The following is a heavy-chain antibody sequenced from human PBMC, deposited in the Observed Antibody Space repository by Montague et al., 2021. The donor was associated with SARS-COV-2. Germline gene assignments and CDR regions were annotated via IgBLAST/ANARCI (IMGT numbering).Heavy chain of an antibody. CDR1: GGPFSGYY. D-gene: IGHD3-22*01. Sequence: SETLSLTCAVYGGPFSGYYWSWIRQPPGKELEWIGEINHSGSTKYNPSLKSRVTISVDTSKNQFSLKLSSVTAADTAVYYCARGPKRVFTYDYDSSGYASDYWGQGTLVTVSS. V-gene: IGHV4-34*01. CDR3: ARGPKRVFTYDYDSSGYASDY. CDR2: INHSGST. J-gene: IGHJ4*02.